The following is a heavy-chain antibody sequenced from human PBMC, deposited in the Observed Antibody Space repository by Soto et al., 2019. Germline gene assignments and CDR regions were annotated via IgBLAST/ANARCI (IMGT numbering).Heavy chain of an antibody. J-gene: IGHJ6*02. D-gene: IGHD2-2*01. CDR2: ISAYNGNT. CDR3: IAVVVPAATDYYYHGMDV. CDR1: GYTFTSYG. V-gene: IGHV1-18*01. Sequence: ASVKVSCKASGYTFTSYGISWVRQAPGQGLEWMGWISAYNGNTNYAQKLQGRVTMTTDTSTSTAYMELRSLRSDDTAVYYCIAVVVPAATDYYYHGMDVWGQGTTVTVSS.